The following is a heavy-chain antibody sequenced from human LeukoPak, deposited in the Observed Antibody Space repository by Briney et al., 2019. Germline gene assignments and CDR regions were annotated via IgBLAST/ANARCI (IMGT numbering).Heavy chain of an antibody. Sequence: SETLSPTCTLSGGSIGSYYWSWIRQPAGKGLEWIGRIYTSGSTNYNPSLKSRVTMSVDTSKNQFSLKLSSVTAADTAVYYCARDNPFKYDYVNWGQGNLVTVSS. J-gene: IGHJ4*01. D-gene: IGHD3-16*01. CDR2: IYTSGST. CDR1: GGSIGSYY. V-gene: IGHV4-4*07. CDR3: ARDNPFKYDYVN.